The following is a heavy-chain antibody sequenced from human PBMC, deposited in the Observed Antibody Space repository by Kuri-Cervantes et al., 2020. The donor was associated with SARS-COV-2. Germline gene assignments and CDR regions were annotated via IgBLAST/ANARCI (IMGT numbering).Heavy chain of an antibody. J-gene: IGHJ4*02. CDR3: ARGGSMIVMRRYFDY. V-gene: IGHV4-34*01. D-gene: IGHD3-22*01. Sequence: SQTLSLTCAVYGGSFSGYYWSWIRQPPGKGLEWIGEINHSGSTNYNPSLKSRVTISVDTSKNQFSLKLSSVTAADTAVYYCARGGSMIVMRRYFDYWGQGTLVTVSS. CDR1: GGSFSGYY. CDR2: INHSGST.